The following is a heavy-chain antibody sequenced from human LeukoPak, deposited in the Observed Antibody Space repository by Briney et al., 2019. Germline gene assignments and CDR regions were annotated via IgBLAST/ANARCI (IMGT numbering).Heavy chain of an antibody. V-gene: IGHV1-2*02. Sequence: ASVKVFSKTSGYSVSDYYMHWVRQAPGQGLEWMGWINPNTGGTKYAQEFQGRVTMTRDTSISTAYMELSRLRSDDTAVYYCARGPHWDPHFDYWGQGTLVTVSS. CDR2: INPNTGGT. CDR3: ARGPHWDPHFDY. D-gene: IGHD7-27*01. CDR1: GYSVSDYY. J-gene: IGHJ4*02.